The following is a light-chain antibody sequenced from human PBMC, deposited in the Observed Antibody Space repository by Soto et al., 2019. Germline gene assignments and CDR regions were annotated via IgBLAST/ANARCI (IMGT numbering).Light chain of an antibody. V-gene: IGKV1-27*01. Sequence: DIQMTQSPSSLSASVGDRVTITCRASQGIYNYLAWYQQKPGKAPKLLIYAASTLEAGVPSRFSGSGSGTDFTLTISSLQPEDGATYYCHKYNSALLTVGQGTRLEIK. CDR1: QGIYNY. CDR3: HKYNSALLT. CDR2: AAS. J-gene: IGKJ5*01.